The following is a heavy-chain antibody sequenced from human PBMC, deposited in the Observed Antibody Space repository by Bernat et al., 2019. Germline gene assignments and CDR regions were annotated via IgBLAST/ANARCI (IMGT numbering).Heavy chain of an antibody. CDR2: ISSSSTYI. CDR3: AREAWFDP. CDR1: GFTLSSYS. Sequence: EVQLVESGGGLVNPGGSLRLSCAASGFTLSSYSMNWVRRAPGKGLEWVSSISSSSTYINYADSVKGRFTISRDNAKNSLYLQMNSLRAEDTAVYYCAREAWFDPWGQGTLVTVSS. J-gene: IGHJ5*02. V-gene: IGHV3-21*04.